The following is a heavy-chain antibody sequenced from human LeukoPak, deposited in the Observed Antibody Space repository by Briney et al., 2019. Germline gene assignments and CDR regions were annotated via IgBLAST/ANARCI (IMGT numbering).Heavy chain of an antibody. J-gene: IGHJ4*02. D-gene: IGHD3-10*01. CDR3: ARGVRGSGTTPNGPEDY. CDR1: GGSFSGYY. CDR2: INHSEST. V-gene: IGHV4-34*01. Sequence: SETLSLTCAVYGGSFSGYYWSWIRQPPGKGLEWIGEINHSESTNYNPSLKSRVTISVDTSKNQFSLKLSSVTAADTAVYYCARGVRGSGTTPNGPEDYWGQGTLVTVSS.